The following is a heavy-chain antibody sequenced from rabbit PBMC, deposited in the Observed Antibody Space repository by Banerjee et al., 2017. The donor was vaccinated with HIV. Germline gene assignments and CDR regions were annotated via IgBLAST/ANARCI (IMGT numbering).Heavy chain of an antibody. Sequence: QSLEESGGGLVQPEGSLTLTCTASGFSFSSYYYMCWVRQAPGKGLEWIACIYVGSSGSTYYATWAKGRFTISKTSSTTVTLEMTSLTAADTATYFCARERAGDAAYGYVGHDGFDPRGPGTLVTVS. CDR3: ARERAGDAAYGYVGHDGFDP. J-gene: IGHJ2*01. CDR1: GFSFSSYYY. CDR2: IYVGSSGST. V-gene: IGHV1S40*01. D-gene: IGHD6-1*01.